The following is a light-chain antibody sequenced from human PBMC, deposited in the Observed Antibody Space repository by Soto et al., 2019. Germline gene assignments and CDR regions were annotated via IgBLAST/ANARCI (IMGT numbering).Light chain of an antibody. CDR2: AAS. CDR3: QQFDNLPYS. CDR1: QGISNY. V-gene: IGKV1-33*01. J-gene: IGKJ2*03. Sequence: DIQMTQSPSSLSASVGDRVIITCQASQGISNYLNWYQQKPGKAPKLLIYAASNMETGVPSRFSGSGSGTHFTFSISSLQPEDIATYYCQQFDNLPYSFGHGTKLEIK.